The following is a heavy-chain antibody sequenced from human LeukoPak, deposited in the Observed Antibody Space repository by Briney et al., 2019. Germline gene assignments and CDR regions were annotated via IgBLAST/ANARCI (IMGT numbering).Heavy chain of an antibody. CDR3: ARSFLPGATVTNWFDP. V-gene: IGHV1-69*05. CDR2: IIPIFGTA. D-gene: IGHD4-17*01. CDR1: GGTFSSYA. Sequence: SVKVSCRASGGTFSSYAISWVRQAPGQGLEWMGGIIPIFGTANYAQKFQGRVTITTDESTSTAYMELSSLRSEDTAVYYCARSFLPGATVTNWFDPWGQGTLVTVSS. J-gene: IGHJ5*02.